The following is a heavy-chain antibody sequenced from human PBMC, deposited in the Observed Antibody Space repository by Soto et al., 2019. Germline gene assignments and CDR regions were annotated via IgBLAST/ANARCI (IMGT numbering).Heavy chain of an antibody. D-gene: IGHD2-2*01. CDR2: IDPSDSYT. CDR1: GYSFTSYW. CDR3: ARLPLGYCSSTSCFRKYYYYYYGMDV. V-gene: IGHV5-10-1*01. J-gene: IGHJ6*02. Sequence: GESLKISCKGSGYSFTSYWISWVRQMPGKGLEWMGRIDPSDSYTNYSPSFQGHVTISADKSISTAYLQWSSLKASDTAMYYCARLPLGYCSSTSCFRKYYYYYYGMDVWGQGTTVTVSS.